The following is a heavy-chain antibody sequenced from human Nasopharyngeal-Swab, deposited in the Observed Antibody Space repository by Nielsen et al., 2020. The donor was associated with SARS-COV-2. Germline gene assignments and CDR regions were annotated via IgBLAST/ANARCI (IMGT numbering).Heavy chain of an antibody. Sequence: VRQMPGKGLEWMGIIYPGDSDTRYSPSFQGQVTISADKSISTAYLQWSSLKASDTAMYYCARPGDIAVAGDDWYFDFWGRGTLVTVSS. D-gene: IGHD6-19*01. J-gene: IGHJ2*01. V-gene: IGHV5-51*01. CDR3: ARPGDIAVAGDDWYFDF. CDR2: IYPGDSDT.